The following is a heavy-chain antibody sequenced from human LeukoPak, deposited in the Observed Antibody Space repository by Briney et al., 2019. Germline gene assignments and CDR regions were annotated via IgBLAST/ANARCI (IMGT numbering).Heavy chain of an antibody. Sequence: SETLSLTCTVSGGSISGYYWSWIRQPPGKGLEWIGYIRYSGTTNYSPSLKSRATISVDTSKNQFSLNLITVTAADTAIYYCARVSSGGYFHTYYFDYWGQGTLVTVSS. D-gene: IGHD3-22*01. V-gene: IGHV4-59*01. CDR3: ARVSSGGYFHTYYFDY. CDR2: IRYSGTT. J-gene: IGHJ4*02. CDR1: GGSISGYY.